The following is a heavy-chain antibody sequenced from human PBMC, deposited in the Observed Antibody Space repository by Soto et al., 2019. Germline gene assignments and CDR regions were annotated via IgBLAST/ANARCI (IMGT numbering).Heavy chain of an antibody. V-gene: IGHV3-74*01. CDR3: ATHEAVAGTYY. D-gene: IGHD6-19*01. Sequence: PGGPLRLSCSSSEFTFSAFWMDWVLQAPGKGLVWVSRTNTDGSSTNYADSVKGRFTVSRDNAKNTLYLQMNSLRAEDTAVYYCATHEAVAGTYYWGRGTLVTVSS. CDR2: TNTDGSST. CDR1: EFTFSAFW. J-gene: IGHJ4*02.